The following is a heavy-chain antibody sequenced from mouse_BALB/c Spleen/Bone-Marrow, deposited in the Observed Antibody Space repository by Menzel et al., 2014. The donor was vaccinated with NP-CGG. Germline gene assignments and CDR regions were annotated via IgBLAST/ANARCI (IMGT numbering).Heavy chain of an antibody. V-gene: IGHV2-2*01. CDR3: VRNGDYYYFDY. CDR2: IWSGGST. CDR1: GFSLTSYG. J-gene: IGHJ2*01. D-gene: IGHD1-1*01. Sequence: VQLQQSGPGLVQPSQSLSITCTVSGFSLTSYGVHWVRQSPGKGLEWLGVIWSGGSTDYNAAFISRLSISKDISKSQVFFKMNSLQADDTAIYYCVRNGDYYYFDYWGQGTTLTVSS.